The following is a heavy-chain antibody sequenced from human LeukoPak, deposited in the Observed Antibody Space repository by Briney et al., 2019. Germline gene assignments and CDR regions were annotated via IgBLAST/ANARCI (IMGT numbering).Heavy chain of an antibody. CDR1: GGSIRSSYYY. Sequence: SETLSLTCTVSGGSIRSSYYYWSWIRQPPGKGLEWIGYIYDSGSTNYNPSLKSRVTTSVDTSKNQFSLKLNSVTAADTAVYYCARDHRYYGMDVWGQGTTVTVSS. CDR3: ARDHRYYGMDV. J-gene: IGHJ6*02. V-gene: IGHV4-61*01. CDR2: IYDSGST.